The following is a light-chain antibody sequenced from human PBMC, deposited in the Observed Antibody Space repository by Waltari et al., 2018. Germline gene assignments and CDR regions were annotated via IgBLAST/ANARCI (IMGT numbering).Light chain of an antibody. V-gene: IGKV1-39*01. CDR1: QYIDNN. CDR2: GAS. Sequence: DIQMTQSPSSLYASVGDRVTITCRASQYIDNNLNWYQQKPGTAPNLLIYGASSLQSGVPSRFSGSGSGTEFTLTISTLQPEDFATYYCQQSYSTPLTFGGGTKV. J-gene: IGKJ4*01. CDR3: QQSYSTPLT.